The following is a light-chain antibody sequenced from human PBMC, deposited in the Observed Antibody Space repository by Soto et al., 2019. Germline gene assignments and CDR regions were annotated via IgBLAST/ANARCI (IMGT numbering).Light chain of an antibody. CDR3: QQYNEWPLT. CDR1: QSVSNN. J-gene: IGKJ4*01. CDR2: FAS. Sequence: ERVMTQSPATLSVSPGEKATLSCRASQSVSNNLAWYQQKPGQAPRLLLYFASTRATGIPARFSGSGSVTEFSLTISSLQSEDFAVYYGQQYNEWPLTFGGGTKVETK. V-gene: IGKV3-15*01.